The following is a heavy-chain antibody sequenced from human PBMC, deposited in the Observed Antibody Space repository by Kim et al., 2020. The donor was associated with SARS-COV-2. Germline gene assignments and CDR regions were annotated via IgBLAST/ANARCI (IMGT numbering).Heavy chain of an antibody. V-gene: IGHV3-48*02. CDR1: GFTFSSYS. CDR3: ARDTIPRYNWNDRKDFDY. Sequence: GGSLRLSCAASGFTFSSYSMNWVRQAPGKGLEWVSYISSSSSTIYYADSVKGRFTISRDNAKNSLYLQMNSLRDEDTAVYYCARDTIPRYNWNDRKDFDYWGQGTLVTVSS. CDR2: ISSSSSTI. J-gene: IGHJ4*02. D-gene: IGHD1-1*01.